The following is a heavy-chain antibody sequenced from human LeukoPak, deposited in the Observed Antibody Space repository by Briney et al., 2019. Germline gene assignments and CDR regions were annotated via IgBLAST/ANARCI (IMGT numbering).Heavy chain of an antibody. J-gene: IGHJ4*02. Sequence: SQTLSLTCTVSGGSISSGSYYWSWIRQPAGKGLEWIGRIYTSGSTNYNPSLKSRVTISVDTSKNQFSLKLSSVTAADTAVYYCARGGVNFDWLFYFDYWGQGTLVTVSS. CDR1: GGSISSGSYY. CDR2: IYTSGST. V-gene: IGHV4-61*02. D-gene: IGHD3-9*01. CDR3: ARGGVNFDWLFYFDY.